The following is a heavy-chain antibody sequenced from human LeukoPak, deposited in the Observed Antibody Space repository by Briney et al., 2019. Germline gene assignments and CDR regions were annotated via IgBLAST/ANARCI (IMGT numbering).Heavy chain of an antibody. V-gene: IGHV4-30-4*08. D-gene: IGHD3-10*01. CDR2: IYYSGST. CDR1: GGSISSGDYY. J-gene: IGHJ4*02. CDR3: ARDRSVGYFDY. Sequence: SETLSLTCTVSGGSISSGDYYWSWIRQPPGKGLEWIGYIYYSGSTYYNPSLKSRVTISVDTSKNQFSLKLSSVTAADTAVYYCARDRSVGYFDYWGQGTLVTVSS.